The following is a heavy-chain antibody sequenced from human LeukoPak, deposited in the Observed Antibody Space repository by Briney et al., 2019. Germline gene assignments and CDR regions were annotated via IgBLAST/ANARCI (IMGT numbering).Heavy chain of an antibody. J-gene: IGHJ4*02. CDR3: ARDLVGYSYGRPPYFDY. CDR2: ISAYNGNT. V-gene: IGHV1-18*01. CDR1: GYTFTSYG. D-gene: IGHD5-18*01. Sequence: GASVKVSCKASGYTFTSYGISWVRQAPGQGLKWMGWISAYNGNTNYAQKLQGRVTMTTDTSTSTAYMELRSLRSDDTAVYYCARDLVGYSYGRPPYFDYWGQGTLVTVSS.